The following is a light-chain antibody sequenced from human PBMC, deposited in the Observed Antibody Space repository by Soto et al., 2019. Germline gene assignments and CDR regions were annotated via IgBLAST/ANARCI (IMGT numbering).Light chain of an antibody. CDR1: HDINNY. V-gene: IGKV1-33*01. Sequence: DLQMTQSPSSLSASVGDRVTITCQASHDINNYLNWYQQKPGKAPKLLIYDASSLETGVPSRFSGSGSGTDFTFAISSLQPEDIATYYCQQYDNLQWTFGQGTKVEIK. CDR3: QQYDNLQWT. CDR2: DAS. J-gene: IGKJ1*01.